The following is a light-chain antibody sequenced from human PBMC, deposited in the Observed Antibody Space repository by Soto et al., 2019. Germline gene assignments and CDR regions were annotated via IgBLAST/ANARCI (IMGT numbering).Light chain of an antibody. J-gene: IGKJ3*01. V-gene: IGKV3-20*01. CDR3: QHYGSSLFT. CDR2: GAS. CDR1: QSVSSNY. Sequence: ESVLTQFPGTLSLSPGERATLSCRASQSVSSNYLAWYQQKPGQAPRLVIYGASSRATGIPDRFSGSGSGTDFTLTISRLEPEDFAVYYCQHYGSSLFTFGPGTKVDIK.